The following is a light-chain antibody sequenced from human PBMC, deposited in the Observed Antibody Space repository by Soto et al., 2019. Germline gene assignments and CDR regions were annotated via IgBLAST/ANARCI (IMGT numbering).Light chain of an antibody. CDR3: QKYSSVPV. J-gene: IGKJ3*01. V-gene: IGKV1-27*01. CDR2: AAS. CDR1: QDIRNF. Sequence: IQMTQSPTSLSASVGDRVTITCRASQDIRNFVAWYQQEPGKAPKLLIYAASTLHPGVPSRFSGSGSGTDFTLTITRLQPEDVATYACQKYSSVPVFGPGTKVEIK.